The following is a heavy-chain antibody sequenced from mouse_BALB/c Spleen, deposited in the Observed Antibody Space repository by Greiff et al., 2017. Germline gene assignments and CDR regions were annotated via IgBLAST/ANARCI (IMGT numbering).Heavy chain of an antibody. Sequence: EVHLVESGGGLVQPGGSLKLSCAASGFTFSSYAMSWVRQSPEKRLEWVAEISSGGSYTYYPDTVTGRFTISSDNAKNTLYLEMSSLRSEDTAMYYCARLWLRQGYFDDWGQGTTLTVSS. V-gene: IGHV5-9-4*01. J-gene: IGHJ2*01. D-gene: IGHD2-2*01. CDR1: GFTFSSYA. CDR2: ISSGGSYT. CDR3: ARLWLRQGYFDD.